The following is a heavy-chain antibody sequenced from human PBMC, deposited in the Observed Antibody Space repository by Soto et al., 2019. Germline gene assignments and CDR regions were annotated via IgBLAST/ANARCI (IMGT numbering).Heavy chain of an antibody. CDR2: ISYDGSKK. CDR3: AREHVRASSSRYSDGMDV. D-gene: IGHD6-6*01. J-gene: IGHJ6*02. Sequence: QVQLVESGGGVVQPGRSLRLSCAASGFTFSSYAMHWVRQAPGKGLEWVAVISYDGSKKYYADSVKGRFTISRDNSKNTLYLQMNSLRAEDTAVYYCAREHVRASSSRYSDGMDVWGQGTTVTVSS. V-gene: IGHV3-30-3*01. CDR1: GFTFSSYA.